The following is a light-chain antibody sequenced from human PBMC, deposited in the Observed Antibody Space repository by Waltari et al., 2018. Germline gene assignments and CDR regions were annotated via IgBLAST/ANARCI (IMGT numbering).Light chain of an antibody. CDR3: SSCASTIPLGV. CDR2: DVN. CDR1: SNDVGGYNY. J-gene: IGLJ3*02. Sequence: SALTQPASVSGAPGQSITISCTGISNDVGGYNYVSWYQQHPGKAPKLIIYDVNNRPSGIPYRFSGSKSGDTASLTISGLQPEDEADYYCSSCASTIPLGVFGGGTKLTVL. V-gene: IGLV2-14*01.